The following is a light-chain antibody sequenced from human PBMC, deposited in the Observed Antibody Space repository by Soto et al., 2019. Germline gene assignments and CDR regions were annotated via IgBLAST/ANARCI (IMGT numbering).Light chain of an antibody. CDR3: SLDAGHSPYV. CDR1: NSNIGSYGV. J-gene: IGLJ1*01. V-gene: IGLV2-23*01. CDR2: DGS. Sequence: QSVLTQPASVSGSPGQSITISCTGSNSNIGSYGVVSWYQQRPGKVPKLMISDGSERPSGVSARFSGSKSGNTASLTISGLQADDEADYYCSLDAGHSPYVFATGTKVNVL.